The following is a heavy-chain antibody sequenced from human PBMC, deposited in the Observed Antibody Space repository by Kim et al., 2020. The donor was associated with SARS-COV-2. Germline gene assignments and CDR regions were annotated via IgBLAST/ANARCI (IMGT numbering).Heavy chain of an antibody. D-gene: IGHD3-10*01. Sequence: SETLSLTCTVSGGSISSYYWSWIRQPPGKGLEWIGYIYYSGSTNYNPSLKSRVTISVDTSKNQFSLKLSSVTAADTAVYYCARDRGARAITMVRGVSYYYYYGMDVWGQGTTVTVSS. CDR2: IYYSGST. V-gene: IGHV4-59*13. CDR1: GGSISSYY. CDR3: ARDRGARAITMVRGVSYYYYYGMDV. J-gene: IGHJ6*02.